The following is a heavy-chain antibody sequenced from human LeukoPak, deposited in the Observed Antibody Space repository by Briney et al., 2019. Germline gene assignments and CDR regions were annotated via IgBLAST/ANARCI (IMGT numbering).Heavy chain of an antibody. V-gene: IGHV1-69*01. CDR3: ARDIAFDPNWFDP. Sequence: SVKVSCKASGGTFSGYAISWVRQAPGQGLEWMGGIIPIFGTANYAQKFQGRVTITADESTSTAYMELSSLRSEDTAVYYCARDIAFDPNWFDPWGQGTLVTVSS. D-gene: IGHD3-16*01. CDR2: IIPIFGTA. CDR1: GGTFSGYA. J-gene: IGHJ5*02.